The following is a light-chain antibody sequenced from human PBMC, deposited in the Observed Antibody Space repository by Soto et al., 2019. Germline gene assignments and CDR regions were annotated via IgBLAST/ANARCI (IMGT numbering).Light chain of an antibody. CDR3: QQRSNEIT. CDR2: GAS. CDR1: QSVSSSY. J-gene: IGKJ5*01. V-gene: IGKV3D-20*02. Sequence: EIVLTQSPGTLSLSPGERATLSCRASQSVSSSYLAWYQQKPGQAPRLLIYGASSRATGIPARFSGSGSGTDFTLTISSLEPEDFAVYYCQQRSNEITFGQGTRLEIK.